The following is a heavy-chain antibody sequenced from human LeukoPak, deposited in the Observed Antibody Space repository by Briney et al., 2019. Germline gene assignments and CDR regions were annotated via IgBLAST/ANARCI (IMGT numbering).Heavy chain of an antibody. V-gene: IGHV4-59*08. CDR2: IYYSGST. CDR3: ARSIPDYYDSSGYYSASFDY. CDR1: GGSISSYY. Sequence: SETLSLTCTAAGGSISSYYWSWVRQPPGKGLEWSWDIYYSGSTNYNPSLKSRVTISVDTSKNQFSLKLSSVTAADTAVYYCARSIPDYYDSSGYYSASFDYWGQGTLVTVSS. J-gene: IGHJ4*02. D-gene: IGHD3-22*01.